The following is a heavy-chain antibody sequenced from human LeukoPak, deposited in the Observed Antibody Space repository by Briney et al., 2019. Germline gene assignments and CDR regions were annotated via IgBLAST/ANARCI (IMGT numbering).Heavy chain of an antibody. J-gene: IGHJ6*03. V-gene: IGHV3-48*01. CDR3: ASRGYSYGYSSLNYYYYMDV. Sequence: GGSLRLSCAASGFTFSSYSMNWVRQAPGKGLEWVSYISSSSTIYYADSVKGRFTISRDNAKNSLYLQMSSLRAEDTAVYYCASRGYSYGYSSLNYYYYMDVWGKGTTVTVSS. D-gene: IGHD5-18*01. CDR2: ISSSSTI. CDR1: GFTFSSYS.